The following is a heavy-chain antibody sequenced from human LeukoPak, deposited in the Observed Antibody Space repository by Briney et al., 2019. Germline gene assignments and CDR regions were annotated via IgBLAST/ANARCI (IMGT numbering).Heavy chain of an antibody. V-gene: IGHV3-48*03. D-gene: IGHD3-22*01. CDR3: VTEWLLGAMNAFEI. J-gene: IGHJ3*02. CDR1: EFTFSSYE. CDR2: ISGSGSPI. Sequence: PGGSLRLSCVTSEFTFSSYEMNWLRQAPGKGLEWVSYISGSGSPIFYADSVKGRFTISRDNAQNSLYLQMNSLRAKDTAVYYCVTEWLLGAMNAFEIWGQGTMVTVSS.